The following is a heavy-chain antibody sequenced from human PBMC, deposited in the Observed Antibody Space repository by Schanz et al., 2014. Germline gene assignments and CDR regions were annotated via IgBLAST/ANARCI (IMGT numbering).Heavy chain of an antibody. CDR3: AKGRFGELSAFDI. Sequence: EVHLLESGGGLVEPGGSLRLSCATSGFSLDIFAVSWVRQAPGKGLEWVSAISGSGGSTYYADSVKGRFTISRDNSKSTLYLQMSSLRAEDTAVYYCAKGRFGELSAFDIWGQGTMVTVSS. D-gene: IGHD3-10*01. V-gene: IGHV3-23*01. CDR2: ISGSGGST. CDR1: GFSLDIFA. J-gene: IGHJ3*02.